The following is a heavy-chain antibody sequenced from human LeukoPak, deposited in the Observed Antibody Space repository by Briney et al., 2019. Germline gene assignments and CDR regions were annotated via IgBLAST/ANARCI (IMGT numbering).Heavy chain of an antibody. CDR1: GFTFSSYS. CDR2: IKSKTDGGTT. J-gene: IGHJ5*02. D-gene: IGHD3-9*01. Sequence: PGGSLRLSCAASGFTFSSYSMNWVRQAPGKGLEWVGRIKSKTDGGTTDYAAPVKGGFTISRDDSKNTLYLQMNSLRAEDTAVYYCARDPALRYFDWLPQGENWFDPWGQGTLVTVSS. CDR3: ARDPALRYFDWLPQGENWFDP. V-gene: IGHV3-15*01.